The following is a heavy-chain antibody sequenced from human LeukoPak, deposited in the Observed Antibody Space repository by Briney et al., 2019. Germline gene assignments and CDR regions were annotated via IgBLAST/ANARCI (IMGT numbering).Heavy chain of an antibody. Sequence: GGSLRLSCAASGFTFSSYWMHWVRQAPGKGLVWVSRINSDGSSTSYADSVKGRFTISRDNAKNTLYLQMNSLRAEDTAVYYCFSMVDTAMDRDYWGQGTLVTVSS. J-gene: IGHJ4*02. CDR2: INSDGSST. V-gene: IGHV3-74*01. CDR3: FSMVDTAMDRDY. CDR1: GFTFSSYW. D-gene: IGHD5-18*01.